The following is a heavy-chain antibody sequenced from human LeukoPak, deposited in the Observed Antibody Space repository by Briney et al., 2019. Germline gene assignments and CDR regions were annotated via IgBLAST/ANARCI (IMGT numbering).Heavy chain of an antibody. J-gene: IGHJ6*02. Sequence: GASVKVSCKASGGTFSSYAISWVRQAPGQGLEWMGGIIPIFGTANYAQKFQGRVTITADESTSTAYMELSSLRSEDTAVYYCARVRLSSSWYRRTTGGYYYGMDVWGQGTTVTVSS. CDR3: ARVRLSSSWYRRTTGGYYYGMDV. D-gene: IGHD6-13*01. CDR1: GGTFSSYA. CDR2: IIPIFGTA. V-gene: IGHV1-69*13.